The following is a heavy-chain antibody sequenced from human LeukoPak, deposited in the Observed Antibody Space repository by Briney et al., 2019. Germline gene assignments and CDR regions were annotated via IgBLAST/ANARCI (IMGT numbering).Heavy chain of an antibody. D-gene: IGHD4-17*01. V-gene: IGHV4-30-4*01. CDR1: GGSFSGYY. J-gene: IGHJ4*02. CDR2: IYYSGGT. CDR3: ARVVYGDYVVYYFDY. Sequence: PSETLSLTCAVYGGSFSGYYWSWIRQPPGKGLEWIGYIYYSGGTYYNPSLKSRVTISVDTSKNQFSLKLSSVTAADTAVYYCARVVYGDYVVYYFDYWGQGTLVTVSS.